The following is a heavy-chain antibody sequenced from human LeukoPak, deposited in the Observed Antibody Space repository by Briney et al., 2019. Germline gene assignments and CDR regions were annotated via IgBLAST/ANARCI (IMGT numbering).Heavy chain of an antibody. Sequence: PSETLSLTCTVSGGSFSSGSYYWSWIRQPAGKGLEWIGRIYTSGSTNYNPSLKSRVTISVDTSKNQFSLKLSSVTAADTAVYYCARDIDTYYYGSGSYYKGPTNTWFDPWGQGTLVTVSS. CDR1: GGSFSSGSYY. D-gene: IGHD3-10*01. V-gene: IGHV4-61*02. J-gene: IGHJ5*02. CDR3: ARDIDTYYYGSGSYYKGPTNTWFDP. CDR2: IYTSGST.